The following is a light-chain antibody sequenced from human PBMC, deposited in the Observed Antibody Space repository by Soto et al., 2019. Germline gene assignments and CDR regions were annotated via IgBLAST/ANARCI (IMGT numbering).Light chain of an antibody. CDR1: STDVGGYKY. J-gene: IGLJ2*01. CDR3: SSYTSTGTLVV. Sequence: QSALIQPASVSGSPGQSITISCTGTSTDVGGYKYVSWYQQHPGKVPKLMIYDVNNRPSGVSNRFSGSKSGNTASLTISGLQAEDEADYYCSSYTSTGTLVVFGRGTKLTVL. V-gene: IGLV2-14*03. CDR2: DVN.